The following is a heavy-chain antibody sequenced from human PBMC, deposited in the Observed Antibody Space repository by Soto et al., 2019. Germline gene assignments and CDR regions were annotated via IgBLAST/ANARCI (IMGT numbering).Heavy chain of an antibody. CDR2: INPNSGGT. D-gene: IGHD2-2*01. V-gene: IGHV1-2*02. J-gene: IGHJ6*02. CDR1: GYTFTGYY. CDR3: ARDLIVVVPAAIDYYYYYGMDV. Sequence: GASVKVSCKASGYTFTGYYMHWVRQAPGQGLEWMGWINPNSGGTNYAQKFQGRVTMTRDTSISTAYMELSRLRSDDTAVYYCARDLIVVVPAAIDYYYYYGMDVWDQGTTVTVSS.